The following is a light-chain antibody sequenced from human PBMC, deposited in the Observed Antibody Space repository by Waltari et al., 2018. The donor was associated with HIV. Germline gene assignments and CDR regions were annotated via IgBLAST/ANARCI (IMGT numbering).Light chain of an antibody. CDR3: QQLNSYF. Sequence: DTQLTQSPSFLSASVGDRTTLTCRASQGISSYLAWYQQKPWKAPKLLIYAASTLQSGVPSRFSGSGSGTEFTLTISSLQPEDFATYYCQQLNSYFFGPGTKVDIK. CDR2: AAS. CDR1: QGISSY. J-gene: IGKJ3*01. V-gene: IGKV1-9*01.